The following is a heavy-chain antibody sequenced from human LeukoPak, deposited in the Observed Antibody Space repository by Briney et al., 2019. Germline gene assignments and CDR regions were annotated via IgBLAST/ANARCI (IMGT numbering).Heavy chain of an antibody. CDR3: ATTPSGAYHDAFDI. J-gene: IGHJ3*02. CDR1: GYSFTSYW. Sequence: GESLKISCRGSGYSFTSYWIGWVRQMPGKGLEWMGIIYPDDSDTRYSPSFQGQVTISADKSISAAYLQWSSLKASDTAMYYCATTPSGAYHDAFDIWGQGTMVTVSS. D-gene: IGHD2-15*01. V-gene: IGHV5-51*01. CDR2: IYPDDSDT.